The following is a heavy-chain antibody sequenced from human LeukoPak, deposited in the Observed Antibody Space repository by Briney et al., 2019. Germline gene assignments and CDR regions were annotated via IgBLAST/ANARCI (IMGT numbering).Heavy chain of an antibody. J-gene: IGHJ4*02. CDR2: ISGSGGST. Sequence: GGSLRLSCAASGFTFSSYAMSWVRQAPGKGLEWVSAISGSGGSTYYADSVKGWFTISRDNSKDTLYLQMNSLRAEDTAVYYCATADPPIGAYSSSWYYFDYWGQGTLVTVSS. V-gene: IGHV3-23*01. D-gene: IGHD6-13*01. CDR1: GFTFSSYA. CDR3: ATADPPIGAYSSSWYYFDY.